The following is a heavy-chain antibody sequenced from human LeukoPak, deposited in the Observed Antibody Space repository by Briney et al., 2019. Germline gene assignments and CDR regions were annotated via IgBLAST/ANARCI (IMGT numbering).Heavy chain of an antibody. CDR3: ARRGGDGYNSPTYFDY. CDR2: INSDGSST. V-gene: IGHV3-74*01. D-gene: IGHD5-24*01. Sequence: GGSLRLSCAASGFTFSSYWMHWVRQAPGKGLVRVSRINSDGSSTSYADSVKGRFTISRDNAKNTLYLQMNSLRAEDTAVYYCARRGGDGYNSPTYFDYWGQGTLVTVSS. J-gene: IGHJ4*02. CDR1: GFTFSSYW.